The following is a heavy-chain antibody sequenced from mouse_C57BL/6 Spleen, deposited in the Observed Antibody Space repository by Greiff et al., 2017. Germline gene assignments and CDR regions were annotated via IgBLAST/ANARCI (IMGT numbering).Heavy chain of an antibody. Sequence: QVQLQQPGAELVKPGASVKLSCKASGYNFTSYWMHWVKQRPGQGLEWIGMIHPNSGSTNYNEKFKSMATLTVDKSSSTAYMQLSSLTSEDSAVYYCARLGYSNPFDYWGQGTTLTVSS. CDR1: GYNFTSYW. J-gene: IGHJ2*01. V-gene: IGHV1-64*01. CDR2: IHPNSGST. CDR3: ARLGYSNPFDY. D-gene: IGHD2-5*01.